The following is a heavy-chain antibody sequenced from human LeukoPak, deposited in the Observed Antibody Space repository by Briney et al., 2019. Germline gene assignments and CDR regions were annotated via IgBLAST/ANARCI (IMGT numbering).Heavy chain of an antibody. CDR1: GYTFTSYY. CDR2: INPSGGST. V-gene: IGHV1-46*01. Sequence: ASVKVSCKASGYTFTSYYMHWVRQAPGQGLEWMGLINPSGGSTSYAQKSQGRVTMTRDTSTSTVYMELSSLRSEDTAVYYCARARMVIDYYYGMDVWGKGTTVTVSS. CDR3: ARARMVIDYYYGMDV. D-gene: IGHD3-22*01. J-gene: IGHJ6*04.